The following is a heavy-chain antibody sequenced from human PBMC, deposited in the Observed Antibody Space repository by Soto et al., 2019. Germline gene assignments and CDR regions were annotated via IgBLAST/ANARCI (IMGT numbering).Heavy chain of an antibody. CDR2: IYYSGSK. D-gene: IGHD3-16*01. CDR3: ARHYLTRGIDY. Sequence: SETLSLTCTVSGGSISSISYYWGWIRQPAGRGLEWIGSIYYSGSKYYNPSLKSRVNISVDTYKNQFSLKLSYVTAADTAVYYCARHYLTRGIDYWRQGTLVTVSS. V-gene: IGHV4-39*01. CDR1: GGSISSISYY. J-gene: IGHJ4*02.